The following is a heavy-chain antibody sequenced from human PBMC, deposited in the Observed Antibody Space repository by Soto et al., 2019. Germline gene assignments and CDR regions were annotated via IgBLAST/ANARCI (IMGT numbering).Heavy chain of an antibody. CDR2: ISSSSSTI. J-gene: IGHJ4*02. CDR1: RFTFSSCH. CDR3: ARDAFDSSGYDDY. Sequence: EVQLVESGGGLVQPGGSLRLSCAASRFTFSSCHMNWVRQAPGKGLEWVSYISSSSSTIYYSDSVKGRFTISRDNAKNALYLQMNSLRAEDTAVYYCARDAFDSSGYDDYWGQGTLVTVSS. V-gene: IGHV3-48*01. D-gene: IGHD3-22*01.